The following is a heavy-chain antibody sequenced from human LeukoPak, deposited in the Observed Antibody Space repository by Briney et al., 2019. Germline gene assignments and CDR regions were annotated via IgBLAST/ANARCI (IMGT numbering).Heavy chain of an antibody. Sequence: SETLSLTCTVSGGSISSSSYYWGWIRQPPGKGLDWIGSIYYSGSTYYNPSLKSRVTISVDTSKNQFSLKLSSVTAADTAVYFCARVTRIAAALDAFDIWGQGTMVTVSS. V-gene: IGHV4-39*07. CDR2: IYYSGST. J-gene: IGHJ3*02. CDR1: GGSISSSSYY. D-gene: IGHD6-13*01. CDR3: ARVTRIAAALDAFDI.